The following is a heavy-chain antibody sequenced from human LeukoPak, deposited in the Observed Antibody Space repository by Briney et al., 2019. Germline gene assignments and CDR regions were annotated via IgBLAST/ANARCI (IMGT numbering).Heavy chain of an antibody. V-gene: IGHV3-30*18. Sequence: GGSLRLSCAASGFTFSSYGMHWVRQAPGKGLEWVAVISYDGSNKYYADSVKGRFTISRDNSKNTLYLQMNSLRAEDTAVYYCAKVGDTAAGTNYWGQGTQVTVSS. CDR1: GFTFSSYG. D-gene: IGHD6-13*01. CDR2: ISYDGSNK. J-gene: IGHJ4*02. CDR3: AKVGDTAAGTNY.